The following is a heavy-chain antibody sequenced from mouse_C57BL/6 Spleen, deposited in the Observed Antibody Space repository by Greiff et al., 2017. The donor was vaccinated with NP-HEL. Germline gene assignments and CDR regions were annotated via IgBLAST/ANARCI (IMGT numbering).Heavy chain of an antibody. Sequence: VQLQQSGPELVKPGASVKISCKASGYSFTGYYMNWVKQSPEKSLEWIGEINPSTGGTTYNQKFKAKATLTVDKSSSTAYMQLKSLTSEDSAVYYCARMGANWEAYRFAYWGQGTLVTVSA. V-gene: IGHV1-42*01. D-gene: IGHD4-1*01. CDR1: GYSFTGYY. J-gene: IGHJ3*01. CDR3: ARMGANWEAYRFAY. CDR2: INPSTGGT.